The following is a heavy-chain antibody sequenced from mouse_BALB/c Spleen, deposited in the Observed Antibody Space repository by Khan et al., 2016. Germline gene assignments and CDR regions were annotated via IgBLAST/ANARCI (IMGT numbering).Heavy chain of an antibody. Sequence: EVELVESGGGLVQPGESLKLSCESNEYEFPSHDMSWVRKTPEKRLELVAAINSAGGDTYYPDTMERRFIISRDNTKKTLYLQMSSLRSEDTALDYCTRQYYGSSFWVAYWGQGTLVTVSA. D-gene: IGHD1-1*01. CDR3: TRQYYGSSFWVAY. J-gene: IGHJ3*01. CDR1: EYEFPSHD. CDR2: INSAGGDT. V-gene: IGHV5-2*01.